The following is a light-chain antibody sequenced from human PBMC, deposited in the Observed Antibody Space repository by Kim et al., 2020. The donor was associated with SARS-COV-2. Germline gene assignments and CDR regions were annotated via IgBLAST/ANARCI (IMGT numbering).Light chain of an antibody. CDR3: AAWDDAINGV. CDR1: SSNIGSNT. V-gene: IGLV1-44*01. CDR2: SND. Sequence: GQTVTISCSGSSSNIGSNTVNWYQQLPGTAPKLLIYSNDQRPSGVPDRFSGSKSGTSASLAISGLQSEDEADYYCAAWDDAINGVFGGGTKVTVL. J-gene: IGLJ3*02.